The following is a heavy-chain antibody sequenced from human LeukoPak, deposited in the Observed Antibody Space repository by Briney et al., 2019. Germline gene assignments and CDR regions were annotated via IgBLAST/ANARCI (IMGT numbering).Heavy chain of an antibody. CDR2: IGSSGSTI. CDR1: GFTFSDYY. D-gene: IGHD3-22*01. Sequence: GGSLRLSCAASGFTFSDYYMSWIRQAPGKGLEWLSYIGSSGSTIYYADSVKGRFTISRGNAKNSLYLQMNSLRSEDTAVYYCARAEPSGYYLISFLGAFDIWGQGTMVTVSS. CDR3: ARAEPSGYYLISFLGAFDI. J-gene: IGHJ3*02. V-gene: IGHV3-11*01.